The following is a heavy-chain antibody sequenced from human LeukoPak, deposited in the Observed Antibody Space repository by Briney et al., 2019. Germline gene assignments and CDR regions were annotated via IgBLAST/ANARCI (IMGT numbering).Heavy chain of an antibody. J-gene: IGHJ4*02. CDR1: GFTFSNYE. V-gene: IGHV3-48*03. CDR2: ISSGGSTI. Sequence: GGSLRLSCAASGFTFSNYEMNWVRQAPGKGLERVSYISSGGSTIYYADSVKGRFTISRDNAKNSLFLQMNSLRAEDTAVYYCARGRVGTTTPFDDGGQGTLVTVSS. D-gene: IGHD1-26*01. CDR3: ARGRVGTTTPFDD.